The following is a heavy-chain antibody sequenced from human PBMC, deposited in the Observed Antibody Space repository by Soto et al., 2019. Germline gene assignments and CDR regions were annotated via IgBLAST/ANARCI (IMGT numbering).Heavy chain of an antibody. CDR2: VYHTGRT. CDR1: GHSFKSGSYS. D-gene: IGHD3-3*01. V-gene: IGHV4-61*01. Sequence: XETLSLTCTVSGHSFKSGSYSWSWIRQPPGKGLEWIGYVYHTGRTSYNPSLKSRVSISMDTSKNQFSLNLDSVTAADTAVYFCARDFAYFDYWGQGTLVTVSS. CDR3: ARDFAYFDY. J-gene: IGHJ4*02.